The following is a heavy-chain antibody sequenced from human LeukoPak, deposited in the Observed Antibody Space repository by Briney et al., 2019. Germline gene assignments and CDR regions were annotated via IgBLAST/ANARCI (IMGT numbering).Heavy chain of an antibody. CDR3: ARGYYYGSGKGLGDAFDI. Sequence: GASVKVSCKASGGTFSSYAISWVRQAPGQGLEWMGGIIPIFGTANYAQKFQGRVTITADESTSTAYIELSSLRSEDTAVYYCARGYYYGSGKGLGDAFDIWGQGTMVTVSS. V-gene: IGHV1-69*13. CDR1: GGTFSSYA. J-gene: IGHJ3*02. CDR2: IIPIFGTA. D-gene: IGHD3-10*01.